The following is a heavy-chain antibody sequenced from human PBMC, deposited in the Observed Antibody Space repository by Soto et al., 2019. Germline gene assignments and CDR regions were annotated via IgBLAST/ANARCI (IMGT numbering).Heavy chain of an antibody. J-gene: IGHJ6*02. CDR1: SFDIMRQA. D-gene: IGHD2-2*01. CDR2: ISYDGSNK. Sequence: GVALRHSGFNPSFDIMRQALQRGSAGPRKGQEWVGVISYDGSNKYYADSVKGRFTLSRDNSKNTRDLQRNSMRAEDTAVYYCERVRYQLLFYYSYGLEVLG. CDR3: ERVRYQLLFYYSYGLEV. V-gene: IGHV3-30-3*01.